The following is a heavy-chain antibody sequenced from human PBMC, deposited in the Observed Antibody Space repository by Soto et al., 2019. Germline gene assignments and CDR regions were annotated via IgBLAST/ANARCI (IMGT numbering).Heavy chain of an antibody. Sequence: PGGSRELSWPAPGSPFSGLRRNWVRQAPGKGLEWVSSISSSSSYIYYADSVKGRFTISRDNAKNSLYLQMNSLRAEDTAVYYCARDPTAAYFDYWGQGTLVTVSS. CDR3: ARDPTAAYFDY. D-gene: IGHD6-13*01. CDR2: ISSSSSYI. J-gene: IGHJ4*02. CDR1: GSPFSGLR. V-gene: IGHV3-21*01.